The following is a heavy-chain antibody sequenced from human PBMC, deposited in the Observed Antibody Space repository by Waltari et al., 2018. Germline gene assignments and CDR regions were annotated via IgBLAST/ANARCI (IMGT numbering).Heavy chain of an antibody. CDR3: ARETVRDSSGYYEGYFDY. Sequence: QVQLVQSGAEVKKPGASVKVSCKASGYPFTGYYMHWVRQAPGQGLEWRGRSNPNSGGTNYAQKFQGRVTMTRDTSISTAYMELSRLRSDDTAVYYCARETVRDSSGYYEGYFDYWGQGTLVTVSS. D-gene: IGHD3-22*01. CDR1: GYPFTGYY. V-gene: IGHV1-2*06. CDR2: SNPNSGGT. J-gene: IGHJ4*02.